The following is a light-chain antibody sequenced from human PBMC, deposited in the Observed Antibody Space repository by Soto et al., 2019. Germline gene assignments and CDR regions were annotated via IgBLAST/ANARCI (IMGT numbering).Light chain of an antibody. V-gene: IGKV3-11*01. Sequence: EIVLTQSPATLSLSPGERATLSCRASQNIARDVGWYQQRPGQAPRLLIYDASNRAIDIPARFSGGGSGTDFTPTIDSLEPEDSAVYYCQQRSQWPLTFGGGTYVE. CDR3: QQRSQWPLT. CDR2: DAS. CDR1: QNIARD. J-gene: IGKJ4*01.